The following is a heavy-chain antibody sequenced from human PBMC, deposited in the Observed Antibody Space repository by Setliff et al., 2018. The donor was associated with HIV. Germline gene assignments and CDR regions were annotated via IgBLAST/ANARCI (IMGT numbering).Heavy chain of an antibody. CDR2: INPNGGST. Sequence: ASVKVSCKASGYTFTSYYVHFVRQAPGQGPEWMGIINPNGGSTNYAQKFEGRVAMTVDTSTNTVHMYLSSLRSEDTAIYYCARGGPGSSFGYDWFDPWGQGTPVTVSS. CDR3: ARGGPGSSFGYDWFDP. CDR1: GYTFTSYY. J-gene: IGHJ5*02. D-gene: IGHD5-18*01. V-gene: IGHV1-46*01.